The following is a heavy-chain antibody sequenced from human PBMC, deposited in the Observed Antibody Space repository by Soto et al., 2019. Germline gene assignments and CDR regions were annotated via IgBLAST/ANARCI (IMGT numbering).Heavy chain of an antibody. V-gene: IGHV4-39*01. CDR2: IYYSGCT. CDR1: GGSISSGTYY. D-gene: IGHD1-26*01. J-gene: IGHJ4*02. Sequence: SETLSLTCTVSGGSISSGTYYWGWIRQPPGKVLEWIVHIYYSGCTDYNPSLKSRVTISLDTSNNQFSLKLSCVTSSDTSVYYCASRMGAIHFDYWGQGTLVTVSS. CDR3: ASRMGAIHFDY.